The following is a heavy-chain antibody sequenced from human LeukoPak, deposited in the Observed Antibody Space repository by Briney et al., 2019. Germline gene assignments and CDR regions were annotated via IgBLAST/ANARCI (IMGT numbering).Heavy chain of an antibody. CDR3: ATYSHGTTTFDH. CDR1: GFTFSNYG. CDR2: ISGTGGTT. V-gene: IGHV3-23*01. Sequence: GGSLRLSCAASGFTFSNYGMNWVRQAPGKGLEWVSRISGTGGTTFYADSVKGRFTISRDNSKNTLYLQMIGLRRDDTGIYYCATYSHGTTTFDHWGQGTLVTVSS. D-gene: IGHD1-7*01. J-gene: IGHJ4*02.